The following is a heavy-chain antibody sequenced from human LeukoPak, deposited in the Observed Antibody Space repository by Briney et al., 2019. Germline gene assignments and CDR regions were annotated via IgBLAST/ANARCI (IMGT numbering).Heavy chain of an antibody. CDR1: GFTFSSSD. CDR3: AKITDGELRRFDY. V-gene: IGHV3-13*01. D-gene: IGHD1-26*01. J-gene: IGHJ4*02. Sequence: GGSLRLSCAASGFTFSSSDMHWVRQPTGKGLEWVSAIGTIGDTYYPGSVKGRFTISRDNSKNTLYLQMNSLRVEDTAVYYCAKITDGELRRFDYWGQGTLVTVSS. CDR2: IGTIGDT.